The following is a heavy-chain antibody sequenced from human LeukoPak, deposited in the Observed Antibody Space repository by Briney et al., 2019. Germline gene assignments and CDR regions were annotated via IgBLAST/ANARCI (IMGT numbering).Heavy chain of an antibody. V-gene: IGHV3-33*01. CDR2: IWYDGSNK. J-gene: IGHJ4*02. Sequence: PGGSLRLSCAASGFTFSSYCMHWVRQAPGKGLEWVGVIWYDGSNKYYADSVKGRFTISRDNSKNTLYLQMNSLRAEDTAVYYCARDQMVQGVIYYFDYWGQGTLVAVSS. D-gene: IGHD3-10*01. CDR3: ARDQMVQGVIYYFDY. CDR1: GFTFSSYC.